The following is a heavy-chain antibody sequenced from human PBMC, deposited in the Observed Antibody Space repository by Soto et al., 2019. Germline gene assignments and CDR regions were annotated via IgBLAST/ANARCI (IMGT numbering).Heavy chain of an antibody. CDR1: GGTFSSYA. V-gene: IGHV1-69*12. Sequence: QVQLVQSGAEVKKPGSSVKVSCKASGGTFSSYAISWVRQAPGQGLEWMGGIIPIFGTANYAQKFQGRVTITADESTSXGYVELSSLRSEDTAVYYWARSGRIAARPWAYGMDVWGQGTTVTVSS. D-gene: IGHD6-6*01. CDR3: ARSGRIAARPWAYGMDV. J-gene: IGHJ6*02. CDR2: IIPIFGTA.